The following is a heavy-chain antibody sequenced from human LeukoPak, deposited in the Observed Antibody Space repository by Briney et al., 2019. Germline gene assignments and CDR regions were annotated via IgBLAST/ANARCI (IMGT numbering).Heavy chain of an antibody. D-gene: IGHD3-22*01. V-gene: IGHV3-23*01. J-gene: IGHJ4*02. CDR1: GFSLSSYW. CDR2: ISGSGGST. Sequence: AGGSLRPSCVASGFSLSSYWMSWVRQAPGKGLEWVSAISGSGGSTYYADSVKGRFTISRDNSKNTLYLQMNSLRAEDTAVYYCAKSSPRGYDTSLWGQGTLVTVSS. CDR3: AKSSPRGYDTSL.